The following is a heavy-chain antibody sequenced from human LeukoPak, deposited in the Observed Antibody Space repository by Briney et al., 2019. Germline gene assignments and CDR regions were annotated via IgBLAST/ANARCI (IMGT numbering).Heavy chain of an antibody. CDR3: ARDPEDYGSGSL. CDR1: GGSISSYY. J-gene: IGHJ4*02. D-gene: IGHD3-10*01. V-gene: IGHV4-59*01. Sequence: SETLSLXCTVSGGSISSYYWSWIRQPPGKGLEWIGYIYYSGSTNYNPSLKSRVTISVDTSKNQFSLKLSSVTAADTAVYYCARDPEDYGSGSLWGQGTLVTVSS. CDR2: IYYSGST.